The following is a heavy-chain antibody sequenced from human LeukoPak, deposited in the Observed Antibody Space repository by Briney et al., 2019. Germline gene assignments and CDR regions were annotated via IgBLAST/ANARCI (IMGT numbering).Heavy chain of an antibody. CDR2: IKSKTDGGTT. D-gene: IGHD5-12*01. J-gene: IGHJ2*01. CDR1: GFTFSKAW. Sequence: GGSLRLSCAASGFTFSKAWMSWVRQAPGKGLEWVGRIKSKTDGGTTDYAAPVQGRFTISRDDSKNTLYREMNSLKTEDTAVYYCISDGYRGVDTIGYWYFHLWGRGTLVTVSS. V-gene: IGHV3-15*01. CDR3: ISDGYRGVDTIGYWYFHL.